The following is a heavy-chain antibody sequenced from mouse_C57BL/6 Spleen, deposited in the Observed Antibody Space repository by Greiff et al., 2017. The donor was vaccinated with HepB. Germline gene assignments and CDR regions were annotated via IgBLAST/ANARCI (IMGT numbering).Heavy chain of an antibody. CDR2: IYPGDGDT. Sequence: LVESGAELVKPGASVKISCKASGYAFSSYWMNWVKQRPGKGLEWIGQIYPGDGDTNYNGKFKGKATLTADKSSSTAYMQLSSLTSEDSAVYFCARPYGSSVPHWYFDVWGTGTTVTVSS. V-gene: IGHV1-80*01. J-gene: IGHJ1*03. D-gene: IGHD1-1*01. CDR1: GYAFSSYW. CDR3: ARPYGSSVPHWYFDV.